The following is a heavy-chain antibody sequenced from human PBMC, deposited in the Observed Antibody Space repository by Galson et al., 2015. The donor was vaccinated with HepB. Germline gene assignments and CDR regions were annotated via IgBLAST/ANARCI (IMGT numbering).Heavy chain of an antibody. Sequence: SLRLSCAASGFTFSTNAMSWVRQAPGKGLQWVSSIRGGDGDTYYAESVKGRFTISRDNSKNTLYLQMNSLRAEDTALYYCVGYDPFDYWGQGTLVTVSS. CDR1: GFTFSTNA. J-gene: IGHJ4*02. V-gene: IGHV3-23*01. D-gene: IGHD5-12*01. CDR2: IRGGDGDT. CDR3: VGYDPFDY.